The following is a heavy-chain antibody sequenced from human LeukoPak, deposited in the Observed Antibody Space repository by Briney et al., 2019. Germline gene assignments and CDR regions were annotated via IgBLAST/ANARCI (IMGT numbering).Heavy chain of an antibody. D-gene: IGHD2-21*02. CDR3: AKDRAAYCGGDCYSLDAFDI. J-gene: IGHJ3*02. Sequence: ETLSLTCTVSGASVSSASYWSWIRQPPGKGLEWVSAISGSGGSTYYADSVKGRFTISRDNSKNTLYLQMNSLRAEDTAVYYCAKDRAAYCGGDCYSLDAFDIWGQGTMVTVSS. V-gene: IGHV3-23*01. CDR1: GASVSSASY. CDR2: ISGSGGST.